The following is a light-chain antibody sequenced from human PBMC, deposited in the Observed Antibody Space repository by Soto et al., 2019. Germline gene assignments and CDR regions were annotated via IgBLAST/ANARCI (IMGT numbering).Light chain of an antibody. J-gene: IGKJ1*01. CDR3: QQYKDYTWT. CDR1: QSVDRY. V-gene: IGKV1-5*01. Sequence: DIPMTQSPSTLSASVGDRVSITCRASQSVDRYLAWYQQKPGKAPHLLIYDASSLESGVPSRFSGSGSGTEFTLTSSSLQPDDFTTFYCQQYKDYTWTFGQGTKVEV. CDR2: DAS.